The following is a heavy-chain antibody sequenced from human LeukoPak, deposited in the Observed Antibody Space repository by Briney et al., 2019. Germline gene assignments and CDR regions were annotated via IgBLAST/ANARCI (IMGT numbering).Heavy chain of an antibody. Sequence: GGSLRLSCAASGFTFSSYGMHWVRQAPGKGLEWVAVIWYDGSNKYYADSVKGRFTISRDNSKNTLYLQMNSLRAEDTAVYYCAKDLPFRGIAVAGSFDYWGQGTLVTVSS. CDR1: GFTFSSYG. D-gene: IGHD6-19*01. J-gene: IGHJ4*02. CDR2: IWYDGSNK. V-gene: IGHV3-33*06. CDR3: AKDLPFRGIAVAGSFDY.